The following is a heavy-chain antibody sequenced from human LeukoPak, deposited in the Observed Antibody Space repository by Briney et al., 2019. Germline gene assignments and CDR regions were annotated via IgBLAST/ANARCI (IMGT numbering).Heavy chain of an antibody. Sequence: GGSLRLSCAASGFTFSSYAMSWVRQAPGKGLEWVSAISGSGGSTYYADSVKGRFTISRDNSKNTLYLQMNSLRAEDTAVYYCAKDSIGCSSTSCYFYWGRGTLVTVSS. J-gene: IGHJ4*02. CDR2: ISGSGGST. CDR1: GFTFSSYA. V-gene: IGHV3-23*01. D-gene: IGHD2-2*01. CDR3: AKDSIGCSSTSCYFY.